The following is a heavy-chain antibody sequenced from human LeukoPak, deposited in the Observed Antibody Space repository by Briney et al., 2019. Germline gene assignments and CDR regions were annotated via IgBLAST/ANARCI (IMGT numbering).Heavy chain of an antibody. J-gene: IGHJ4*02. Sequence: GGSLRLSCTASGFTFGDYAMSWFRQAPGKGLEWVGFIRSKGYGGTTEYAASVKGRFTISRDDSKRFAYLKMNSLKTEDTAVYYCTRGRDYYGSGRSVFTAPTADYWGQGTLVTVSS. CDR2: IRSKGYGGTT. CDR1: GFTFGDYA. CDR3: TRGRDYYGSGRSVFTAPTADY. V-gene: IGHV3-49*03. D-gene: IGHD3-10*01.